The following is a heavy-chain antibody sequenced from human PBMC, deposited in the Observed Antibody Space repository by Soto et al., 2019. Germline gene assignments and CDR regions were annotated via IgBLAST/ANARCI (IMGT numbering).Heavy chain of an antibody. D-gene: IGHD3-22*01. CDR1: AGSISSSNW. V-gene: IGHV4-4*02. CDR2: IYHSGST. Sequence: SQTMSLTCAVSAGSISSSNWGSWIRQPQGKGLEWIGEIYHSGSTNYNPSLKSRVTISVDKSKNQFSLKLSSVTAADTAVYYCARVPDYYDSSGAVAYWGKGTLVTVSS. CDR3: ARVPDYYDSSGAVAY. J-gene: IGHJ4*02.